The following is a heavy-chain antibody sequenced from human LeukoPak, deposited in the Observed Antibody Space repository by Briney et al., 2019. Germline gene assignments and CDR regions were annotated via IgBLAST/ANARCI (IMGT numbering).Heavy chain of an antibody. CDR3: ARGYYDSSDYEYFQH. J-gene: IGHJ1*01. V-gene: IGHV1-2*02. CDR1: GYTFSGYY. Sequence: ASVKVSCKASGYTFSGYYLHWVRQAPGQGLEWMGWINPNSGGTNSAQKFQGRVTMTRDTSIITAYMELSRLRSDDTAVYFCARGYYDSSDYEYFQHWGQGTLVTVSA. D-gene: IGHD3-22*01. CDR2: INPNSGGT.